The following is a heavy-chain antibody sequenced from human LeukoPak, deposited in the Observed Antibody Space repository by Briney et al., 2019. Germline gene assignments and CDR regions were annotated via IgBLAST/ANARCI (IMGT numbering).Heavy chain of an antibody. CDR3: ARDLVTGTKGFDI. V-gene: IGHV4-59*11. CDR2: ISYIGST. CDR1: DDSFSSHY. Sequence: TSSETLSLTCAVSDDSFSSHYWTWIRQPPGKGLEWIGYISYIGSTNYNPSLKSRVTISIDTSKNQFSLKLTSVTAADPAVYYCARDLVTGTKGFDIWGQGTMVSVSS. J-gene: IGHJ3*02. D-gene: IGHD4-17*01.